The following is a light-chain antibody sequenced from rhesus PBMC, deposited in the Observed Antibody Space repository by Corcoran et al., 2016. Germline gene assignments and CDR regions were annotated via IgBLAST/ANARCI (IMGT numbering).Light chain of an antibody. V-gene: IGKV1-28*03. CDR2: AAS. CDR3: LQPNSYPRT. CDR1: QGISSY. Sequence: DIQMTQSPSSLSASVGDTVTITCRASQGISSYLNWFQQKPGKAPNLLIYAASRLESGVPSRVSGSGTGTDFTFPIRSLQPEDFAVYYCLQPNSYPRTFGQGTKVEIK. J-gene: IGKJ1*01.